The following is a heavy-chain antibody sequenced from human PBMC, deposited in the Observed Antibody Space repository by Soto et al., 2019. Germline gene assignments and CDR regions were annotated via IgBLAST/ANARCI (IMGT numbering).Heavy chain of an antibody. J-gene: IGHJ5*02. V-gene: IGHV3-21*01. D-gene: IGHD6-13*01. CDR1: GFTFSSYS. CDR3: ARDPVRIAAAGTWFDP. Sequence: PGGSLRPSCAASGFTFSSYSMNWVRQAPGKGLEWVSSISRSSSYIYSADSVKGRFTISRDNAKNSLYLKMNSLRAEDTSVYYCARDPVRIAAAGTWFDPWGQGTLVTVSS. CDR2: ISRSSSYI.